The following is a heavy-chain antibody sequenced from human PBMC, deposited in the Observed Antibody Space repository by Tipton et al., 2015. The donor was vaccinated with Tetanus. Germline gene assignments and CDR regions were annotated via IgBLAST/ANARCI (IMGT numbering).Heavy chain of an antibody. CDR1: GGPISSYY. D-gene: IGHD6-19*01. CDR2: VHYSGST. V-gene: IGHV4-59*01. Sequence: TLSLTCTVSGGPISSYYWTWIRQPPGRGLEWIGYVHYSGSTNYSPSLRSRVTLSVDTSKNQFSLKLSSVTAADTAVYYCARIGWLQQNKPAFDIWGQGTVVTVSS. CDR3: ARIGWLQQNKPAFDI. J-gene: IGHJ3*02.